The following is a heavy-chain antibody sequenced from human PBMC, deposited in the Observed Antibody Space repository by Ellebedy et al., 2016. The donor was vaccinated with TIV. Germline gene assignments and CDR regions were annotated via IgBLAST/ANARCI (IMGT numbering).Heavy chain of an antibody. Sequence: GGSLRLSXAASGFSFSSYAMTWVRQAPGKGLEWVSALSGSGDSTYYADSVKGRFTISRDNSKNTLYLQMNSLRAEDTAVYYCAKLGQLLEYYYYYGMDVWGQGTTVTVSS. CDR1: GFSFSSYA. CDR3: AKLGQLLEYYYYYGMDV. D-gene: IGHD2-2*01. CDR2: LSGSGDST. J-gene: IGHJ6*02. V-gene: IGHV3-23*01.